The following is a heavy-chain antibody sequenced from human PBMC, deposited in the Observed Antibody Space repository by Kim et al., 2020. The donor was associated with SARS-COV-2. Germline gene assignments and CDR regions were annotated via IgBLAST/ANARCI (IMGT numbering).Heavy chain of an antibody. J-gene: IGHJ2*01. CDR2: IYYVGST. CDR1: GGSISGSSYF. CDR3: ARSIYFGSCCFYCFFDL. D-gene: IGHD3-10*01. V-gene: IGHV4-39*07. Sequence: SETLSLTCTVSGGSISGSSYFWGWIRQPPGKGLEWIGSIYYVGSTYYNPSLTSRVTISLDPSRKQFSLTLSSVTPADTAVYYCARSIYFGSCCFYCFFDL.